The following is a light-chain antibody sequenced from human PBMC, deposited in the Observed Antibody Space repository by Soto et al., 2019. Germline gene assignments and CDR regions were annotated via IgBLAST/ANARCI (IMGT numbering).Light chain of an antibody. V-gene: IGKV1-39*01. Sequence: IQMTQFPSSLSASVGDRVTITCRAGQTVIRYLYWYQQKPGRAPNLLIDAVSNLQSGVPSRFSGSGSGTEFTLTISDLQPEDFATYYCQQSYSTLFTFGPGTKVEIK. CDR2: AVS. CDR3: QQSYSTLFT. J-gene: IGKJ3*01. CDR1: QTVIRY.